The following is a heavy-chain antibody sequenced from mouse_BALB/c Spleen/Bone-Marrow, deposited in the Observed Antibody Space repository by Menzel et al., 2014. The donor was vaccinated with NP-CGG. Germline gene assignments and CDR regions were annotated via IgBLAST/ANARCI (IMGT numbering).Heavy chain of an antibody. CDR1: GFDFSSYW. Sequence: EVKLVESGGGLVQPGGSLKLSCAASGFDFSSYWMSWVRQAPGKGLEWIGEINPDSSTINYTPPLKDKFIISRVNAKNTLYLQKNKVRSEDTALYYCTRLHYYGYSAYWGQGTLVTVST. D-gene: IGHD1-2*01. J-gene: IGHJ3*01. CDR3: TRLHYYGYSAY. V-gene: IGHV4-1*02. CDR2: INPDSSTI.